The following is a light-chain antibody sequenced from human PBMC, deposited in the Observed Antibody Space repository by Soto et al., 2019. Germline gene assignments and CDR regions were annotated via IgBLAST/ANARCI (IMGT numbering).Light chain of an antibody. CDR2: EVT. CDR3: SSYTNINTRACV. CDR1: SGDIGSYNR. Sequence: QSVLTQPASVSGSPGRSITISCTGTSGDIGSYNRVSWYQQHPGKAPKLIIYEVTDRPSGVSNRFSGSKSGNTASLTISGLQAEDEAEYYCSSYTNINTRACVFGTGTKV. J-gene: IGLJ1*01. V-gene: IGLV2-14*01.